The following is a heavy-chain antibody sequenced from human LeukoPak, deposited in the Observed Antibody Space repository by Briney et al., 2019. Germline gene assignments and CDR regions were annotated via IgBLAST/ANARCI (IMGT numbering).Heavy chain of an antibody. CDR3: AKVAMYYYGSETYFFFDD. CDR2: IKTTGST. Sequence: PSETLSLTCAVYGGSFSGYYWSWIRQPVGKGLEWIGQIKTTGSTHYNSSLESRVTMSLDTSKKEFSLNLTSVTAADTAVYYCAKVAMYYYGSETYFFFDDWGQGILVTVSS. CDR1: GGSFSGYY. J-gene: IGHJ4*02. D-gene: IGHD3-10*01. V-gene: IGHV4-59*10.